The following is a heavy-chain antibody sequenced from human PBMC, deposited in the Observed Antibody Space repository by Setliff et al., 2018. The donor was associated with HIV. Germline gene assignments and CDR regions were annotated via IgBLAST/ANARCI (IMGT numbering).Heavy chain of an antibody. V-gene: IGHV1-24*01. CDR2: FNPEDDET. CDR3: AVVGPAIAGHSYGGPYFFDY. J-gene: IGHJ4*02. D-gene: IGHD5-18*01. Sequence: ASVKVSCKVSGYTLSELSRHWVRQAPGKGLEWMGGFNPEDDETLYAQKFQGRVTMTEDTSADTAYMELSSLRSEDTAVYYCAVVGPAIAGHSYGGPYFFDYWGQGTLVTVSS. CDR1: GYTLSELS.